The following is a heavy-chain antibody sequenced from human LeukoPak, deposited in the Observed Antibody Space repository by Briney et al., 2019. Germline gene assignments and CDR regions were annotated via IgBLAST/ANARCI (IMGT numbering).Heavy chain of an antibody. CDR2: IYHSGST. CDR1: SYSISSGYY. D-gene: IGHD6-19*01. Sequence: SETLSLTCTVSSYSISSGYYWGWIRQPPGKGLEWIGSIYHSGSTYSSPSLKSRVTISVDTSRNQFSLKLTSVTAADTAVYYCARSTSGWFWFDPWGQGTLVTVSS. CDR3: ARSTSGWFWFDP. J-gene: IGHJ5*02. V-gene: IGHV4-38-2*02.